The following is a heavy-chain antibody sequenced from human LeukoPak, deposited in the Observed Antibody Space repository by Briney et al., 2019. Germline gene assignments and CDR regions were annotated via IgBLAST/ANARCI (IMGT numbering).Heavy chain of an antibody. D-gene: IGHD6-25*01. V-gene: IGHV4-59*01. J-gene: IGHJ3*02. Sequence: SETLSLTCTVSGGSISSCYWSWIRQPPGKGLEWIGYIYYSGSTNYNPSLKSRVTISVDTSKNQFSLKLSSVTAADTAVYYCARDIPSAADAFDIWGQGTMVTVSS. CDR2: IYYSGST. CDR1: GGSISSCY. CDR3: ARDIPSAADAFDI.